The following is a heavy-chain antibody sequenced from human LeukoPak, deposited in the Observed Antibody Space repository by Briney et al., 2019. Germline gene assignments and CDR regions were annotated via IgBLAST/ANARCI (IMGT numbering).Heavy chain of an antibody. J-gene: IGHJ4*02. D-gene: IGHD2-2*01. CDR1: GYIFTTYA. V-gene: IGHV1-3*01. CDR2: TNAANGNT. CDR3: ARDSINQLPRLDY. Sequence: ASVKVSCKASGYIFTTYALQWLRQAPGQGLEWMGWTNAANGNTKYSQKFQGRVTISRDTSASTAYMELSSLRAEDTAVYYCARDSINQLPRLDYWGQGTLVTVSS.